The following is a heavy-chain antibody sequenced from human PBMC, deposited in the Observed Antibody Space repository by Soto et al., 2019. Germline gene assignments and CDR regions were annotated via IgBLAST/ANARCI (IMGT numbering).Heavy chain of an antibody. J-gene: IGHJ3*02. Sequence: GGSLRLSCAASGFTFSSYSMNWVRQAPGKGLEWVSYISSSSSTIYYADSVKGRFTISRDNAKNSLYLQMNSLRDEDTAVYYCARGVYSSSWLSAFDIWGQGTMVTVSS. V-gene: IGHV3-48*02. D-gene: IGHD6-13*01. CDR2: ISSSSSTI. CDR3: ARGVYSSSWLSAFDI. CDR1: GFTFSSYS.